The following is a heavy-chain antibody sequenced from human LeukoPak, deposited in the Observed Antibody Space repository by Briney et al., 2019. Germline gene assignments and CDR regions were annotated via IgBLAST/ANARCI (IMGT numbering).Heavy chain of an antibody. V-gene: IGHV4-39*01. CDR2: IYYSGST. CDR1: GGSISSSSYY. D-gene: IGHD3-10*01. J-gene: IGHJ4*02. CDR3: ARQVRGVINPIDY. Sequence: SETLSLTCTVSGGSISSSSYYWGWIRQPPGRGLEWIVSIYYSGSTYYNPSLKSRVTISVDTSKNQFSLKLSSVTAADTAVYYCARQVRGVINPIDYWGQGTLVTISS.